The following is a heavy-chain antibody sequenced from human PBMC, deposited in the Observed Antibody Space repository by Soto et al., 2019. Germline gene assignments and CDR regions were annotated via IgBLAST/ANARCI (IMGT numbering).Heavy chain of an antibody. V-gene: IGHV4-59*08. D-gene: IGHD6-13*01. CDR2: IYYSGST. J-gene: IGHJ5*02. CDR1: GGSISSYY. Sequence: SETLSLTCTVSGGSISSYYWSWIRQPPGKGLEWIGYIYYSGSTNYNPSLKSRVTISVDTSKNQFSLKLSSVTAADTAVYYCARHWQQLVLGSGGVNWFDPWGQGTLVTVSS. CDR3: ARHWQQLVLGSGGVNWFDP.